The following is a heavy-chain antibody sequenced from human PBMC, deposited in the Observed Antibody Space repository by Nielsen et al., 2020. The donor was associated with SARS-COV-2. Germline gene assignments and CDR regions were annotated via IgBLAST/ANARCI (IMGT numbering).Heavy chain of an antibody. V-gene: IGHV3-66*01. CDR2: IYTDGST. J-gene: IGHJ6*02. Sequence: GESLKISCGASGFTISSSFMSWVRQAAGKGLDWVSVIYTDGSTSHADSVKGRFTISRDNSKNTLYLQMNSLRAEDTAVYYCARDNRGRMDIWGQGTTVTVSS. CDR3: ARDNRGRMDI. CDR1: GFTISSSF. D-gene: IGHD1-14*01.